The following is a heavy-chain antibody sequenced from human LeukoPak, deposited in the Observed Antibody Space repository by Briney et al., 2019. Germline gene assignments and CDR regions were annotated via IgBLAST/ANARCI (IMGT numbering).Heavy chain of an antibody. D-gene: IGHD3-22*01. CDR2: ISSSGSTI. Sequence: GGSLTLSCAASGFTFSDYYMSWIRQAPGKGLEWVSYISSSGSTIYYADSVKGRFTISRDNAKNSLYLQINSLRAEDTAVYYCARDQRDSSGYYYGSDYWRRGTLVSVPS. CDR3: ARDQRDSSGYYYGSDY. V-gene: IGHV3-11*01. CDR1: GFTFSDYY. J-gene: IGHJ4*02.